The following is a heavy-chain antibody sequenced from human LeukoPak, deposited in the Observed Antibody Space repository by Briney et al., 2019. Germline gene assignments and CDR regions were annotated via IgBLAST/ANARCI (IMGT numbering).Heavy chain of an antibody. CDR3: AKIAAAFDY. J-gene: IGHJ4*02. CDR2: ISYDGSNK. D-gene: IGHD6-13*01. CDR1: GFTFSSYG. V-gene: IGHV3-30*18. Sequence: GGSLRLSCAASGFTFSSYGMHWVRQAPGKGLEWVAVISYDGSNKYYADSVKGRFTISRDNSKNTLYLQMNSLRAEDTAVYACAKIAAAFDYWGQGTLVTVSS.